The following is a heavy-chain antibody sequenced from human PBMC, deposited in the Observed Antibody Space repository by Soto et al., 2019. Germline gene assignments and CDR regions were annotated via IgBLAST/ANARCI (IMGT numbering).Heavy chain of an antibody. CDR1: GFTFSNYW. Sequence: EVQLVESGGGLVQPGGSLRLSCAASGFTFSNYWMSWVRQAPGKGLEWVANIKQDGSEKYYVDSVKGRFTISRDNAKNSLYLQMNRLRAEDTAVDFCARESGFDWFFPPDYWGQGTLVTVSS. J-gene: IGHJ4*02. CDR2: IKQDGSEK. CDR3: ARESGFDWFFPPDY. V-gene: IGHV3-7*01. D-gene: IGHD3-9*01.